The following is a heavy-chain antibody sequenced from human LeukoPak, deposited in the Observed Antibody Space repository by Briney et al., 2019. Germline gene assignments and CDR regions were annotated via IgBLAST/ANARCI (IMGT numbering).Heavy chain of an antibody. J-gene: IGHJ5*02. CDR3: GRGNKSFDP. Sequence: ASVMVSCKASGYTFTAYYVHWVRQAPGQGLEWIGWINPNTGDTNYAPKFQGRVTMIKDTSTNSAYMELNKLTSDDTAVYYCGRGNKSFDPWGQGTLVTVSS. V-gene: IGHV1-2*02. CDR2: INPNTGDT. CDR1: GYTFTAYY.